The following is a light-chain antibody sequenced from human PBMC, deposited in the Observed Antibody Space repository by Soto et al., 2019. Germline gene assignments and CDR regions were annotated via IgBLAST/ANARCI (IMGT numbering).Light chain of an antibody. V-gene: IGLV2-14*01. CDR3: SSYTSSDTLL. CDR1: SSDVGDYNY. J-gene: IGLJ7*01. Sequence: QSVLTQPASVSGSPGQSITIPCTGTSSDVGDYNYVSWYQQHPGKAPKLMIYEVSDRPSGVSNRFSGSKSGNTASLTISGLQAEDEADYYCSSYTSSDTLLFGGGTQLTVL. CDR2: EVS.